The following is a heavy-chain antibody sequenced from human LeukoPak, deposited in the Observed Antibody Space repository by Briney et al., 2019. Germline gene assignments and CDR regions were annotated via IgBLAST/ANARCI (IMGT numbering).Heavy chain of an antibody. Sequence: PSETLSLTCAVSGYSISSRNWWGWIWQPPGKGLEWIGYIHPDGRIHYNPSLKSRVSMSLDTSNNQFSPKLSSVTAADTAVYYCARSTRRYGSQDYFDYWGQGTLVTVSS. CDR3: ARSTRRYGSQDYFDY. D-gene: IGHD3-10*01. CDR1: GYSISSRNW. CDR2: IHPDGRI. V-gene: IGHV4-28*05. J-gene: IGHJ4*02.